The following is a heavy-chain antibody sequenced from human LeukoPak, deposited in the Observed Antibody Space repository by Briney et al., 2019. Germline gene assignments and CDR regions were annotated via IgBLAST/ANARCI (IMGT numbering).Heavy chain of an antibody. CDR3: ARGRTRFDY. V-gene: IGHV4-34*01. J-gene: IGHJ4*02. Sequence: SETLSLTCAVYGGSFSGYYWSWIRQPPGKGLEWIGEINHSGSTNYNPSLKSRVTISVDTSKNQFSLKLSSVTAADTAVYYCARGRTRFDYWGQGTLVTVSS. CDR1: GGSFSGYY. CDR2: INHSGST.